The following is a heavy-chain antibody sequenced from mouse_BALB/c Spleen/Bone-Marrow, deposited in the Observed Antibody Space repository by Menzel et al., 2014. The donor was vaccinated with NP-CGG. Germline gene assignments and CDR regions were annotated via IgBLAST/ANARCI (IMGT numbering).Heavy chain of an antibody. CDR3: ASYYGYDEGFAY. D-gene: IGHD2-2*01. J-gene: IGHJ3*01. Sequence: QVQLQQSGAELVKPGASVKLSCKASGYTFTSCWMHWVKQRPGQGLEWIGEIDPSDSYTNYNQKFKGKATLTVDKSSSTAYMLLSSLTSEDSAVYYCASYYGYDEGFAYWGQGTLVTVSA. V-gene: IGHV1-69*02. CDR2: IDPSDSYT. CDR1: GYTFTSCW.